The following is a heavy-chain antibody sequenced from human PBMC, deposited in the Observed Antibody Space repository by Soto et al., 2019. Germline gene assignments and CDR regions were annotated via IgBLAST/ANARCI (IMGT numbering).Heavy chain of an antibody. D-gene: IGHD1-26*01. Sequence: QVQLVQSGAEVKKPGASVKVSCKASGYTFTSYGISWVRQAPGQGLEWMGWISAFNGDTNYAQRLQDRVTMTTDTSTSTAYMDLRSLRSYDPAVFYCVTRATGDWWGQGALVTVSS. CDR3: VTRATGDW. V-gene: IGHV1-18*01. CDR1: GYTFTSYG. J-gene: IGHJ1*01. CDR2: ISAFNGDT.